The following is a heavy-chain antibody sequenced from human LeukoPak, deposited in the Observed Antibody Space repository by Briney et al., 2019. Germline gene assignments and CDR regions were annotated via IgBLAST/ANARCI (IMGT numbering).Heavy chain of an antibody. D-gene: IGHD3-22*01. CDR3: ARHVSQWLLLVTGAFDI. J-gene: IGHJ3*02. Sequence: SQTLSLTCTVSGGSISSSSYYWGWIRQPPGKGLEWIGSIYYSGSTYYNPSLKSRVTISVDTSKNQFSLKLSSVTAADTAVYYCARHVSQWLLLVTGAFDIWGQGTMVTVSS. V-gene: IGHV4-39*01. CDR1: GGSISSSSYY. CDR2: IYYSGST.